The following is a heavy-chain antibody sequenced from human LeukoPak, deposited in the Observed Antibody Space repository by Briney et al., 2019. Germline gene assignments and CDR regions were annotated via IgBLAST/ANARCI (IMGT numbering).Heavy chain of an antibody. CDR3: ARRDISSGWSFEY. V-gene: IGHV4-4*07. J-gene: IGHJ4*02. D-gene: IGHD6-19*01. Sequence: SETLSLTRTVSGGSITNYHWSWIRQPAGKGLEWIGQIHTSGSTNYNPPLKSRVTMSIDTPENQLSLTIRSVTAADTAVYYCARRDISSGWSFEYWGQGTLVTVSS. CDR1: GGSITNYH. CDR2: IHTSGST.